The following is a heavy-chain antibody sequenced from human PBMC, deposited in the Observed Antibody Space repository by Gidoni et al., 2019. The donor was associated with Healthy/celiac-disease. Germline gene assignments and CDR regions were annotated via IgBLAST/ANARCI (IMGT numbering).Heavy chain of an antibody. CDR1: GGSISSSSYY. J-gene: IGHJ4*02. CDR3: ARHRRLDYYFDY. CDR2: IYYSGST. Sequence: LRGSGSGLVKPSETLSLTCTVSGGSISSSSYYWGWIRQPPGKGLEWIGSIYYSGSTYYNPSLKSRVTISVDTSKNQFSLKLSSVTAADTAVYYCARHRRLDYYFDYWGQGTLVTVSS. V-gene: IGHV4-39*01. D-gene: IGHD1-1*01.